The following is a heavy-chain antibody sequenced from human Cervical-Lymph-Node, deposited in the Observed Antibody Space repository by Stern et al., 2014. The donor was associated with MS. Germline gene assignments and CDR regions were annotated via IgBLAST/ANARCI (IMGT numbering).Heavy chain of an antibody. CDR2: IHNSGTT. Sequence: QVQLQESGPGLVKPSQTLSLTCTVTGGSISSAEYYWSWIRQSPGKGLEWIGYIHNSGTTYYNPSLKSRVTISVDTSKNQFSLKLRSVPAADTAVYYCSRDADGYSLVFGYWGRGSLVTVSS. V-gene: IGHV4-30-4*01. CDR1: GGSISSAEYY. J-gene: IGHJ4*02. CDR3: SRDADGYSLVFGY. D-gene: IGHD5-24*01.